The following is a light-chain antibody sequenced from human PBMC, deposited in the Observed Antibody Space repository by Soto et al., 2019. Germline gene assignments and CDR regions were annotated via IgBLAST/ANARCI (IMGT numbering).Light chain of an antibody. CDR1: QSVRSSY. V-gene: IGKV3-20*01. J-gene: IGKJ1*01. Sequence: EIVLTQSPGTLSLSPGERATLSCRASQSVRSSYLAWYQQKPGQAPRLLIYGASSRATGIPDRFSGSGSGTDFTLTTSRLEPEDSAVYYCQQYDTSSWTFGQGTKVEIK. CDR2: GAS. CDR3: QQYDTSSWT.